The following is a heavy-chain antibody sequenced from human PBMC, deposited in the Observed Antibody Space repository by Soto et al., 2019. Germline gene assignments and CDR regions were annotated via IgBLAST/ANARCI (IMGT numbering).Heavy chain of an antibody. CDR3: ARGGSSGLDAFDI. V-gene: IGHV3-74*01. CDR1: GFTFSSYW. CDR2: INSDGSST. J-gene: IGHJ3*02. Sequence: GGSLRLSCAASGFTFSSYWMHWVRQAPGKGLEWVSRINSDGSSTSYADSVKGRFTISRDNAKNTLYLQMNSLRAEDTAVYYCARGGSSGLDAFDIWGQGTMVSVSS. D-gene: IGHD6-19*01.